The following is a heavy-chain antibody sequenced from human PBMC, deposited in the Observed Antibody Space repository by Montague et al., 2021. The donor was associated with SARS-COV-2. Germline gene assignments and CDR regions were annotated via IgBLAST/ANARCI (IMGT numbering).Heavy chain of an antibody. Sequence: TLSLTCTVSGGSISSGGYYWSWIRQHPGKGLEWIGYIYYSGSTYYNPSLKSRVTISVDTSKNQFSLKLSSATAADKDLYYCAKDAGISGAFDFWGQGTMVTVSS. CDR3: AKDAGISGAFDF. CDR1: GGSISSGGYY. J-gene: IGHJ3*01. CDR2: IYYSGST. D-gene: IGHD1-14*01. V-gene: IGHV4-31*03.